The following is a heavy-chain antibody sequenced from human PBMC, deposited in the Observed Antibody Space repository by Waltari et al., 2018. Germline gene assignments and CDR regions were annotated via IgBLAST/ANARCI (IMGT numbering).Heavy chain of an antibody. Sequence: EVQLLQSGAALKEPGTTVRISCKGSGYTFSDYYIHWVQQAPGKGLRWMGLVDPEDGETIYADNFQGRVTISADTSTDTAFMELSSLRSEDTAVFYCATALGDSSSASRPFDFWGQGTMITVSS. V-gene: IGHV1-69-2*01. CDR2: VDPEDGET. J-gene: IGHJ3*01. D-gene: IGHD6-19*01. CDR3: ATALGDSSSASRPFDF. CDR1: GYTFSDYY.